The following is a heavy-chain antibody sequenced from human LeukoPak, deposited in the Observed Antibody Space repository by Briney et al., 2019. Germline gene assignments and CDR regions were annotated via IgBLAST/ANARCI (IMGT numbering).Heavy chain of an antibody. CDR3: AQLNTNWFDP. CDR1: GFTFSSYW. Sequence: GGSLRLSCAASGFTFSSYWMSWVRQAPGKGLEWVANIKQDGSEKNYVDSMKGRVTISRDNAKNSLCLQMNSLRAEDTAVYYCAQLNTNWFDPWGQGTLVTVSS. J-gene: IGHJ5*02. CDR2: IKQDGSEK. D-gene: IGHD5-24*01. V-gene: IGHV3-7*01.